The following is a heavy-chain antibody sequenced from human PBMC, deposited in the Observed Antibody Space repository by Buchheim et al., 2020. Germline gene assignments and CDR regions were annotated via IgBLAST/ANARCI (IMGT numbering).Heavy chain of an antibody. CDR1: GGSFSGYY. CDR3: ARGRLLWFGESRAVDY. V-gene: IGHV4-34*01. J-gene: IGHJ4*02. CDR2: INHSGGT. D-gene: IGHD3-10*01. Sequence: QVQLQQWGAGLLKPSETLSLTCAVYGGSFSGYYWSWIRQPPGKGLEWIGEINHSGGTNYNPSLKNRVTISVDTSKNQYSLKLNSVTAADTAVYYCARGRLLWFGESRAVDYWGQGTL.